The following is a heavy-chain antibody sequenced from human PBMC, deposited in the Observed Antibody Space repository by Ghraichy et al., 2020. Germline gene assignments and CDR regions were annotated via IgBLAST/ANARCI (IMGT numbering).Heavy chain of an antibody. Sequence: ETLSLTCTVSGDSFNSGTYFWGWIRQPPGKGVEWIGNVYYSGSTYYTPSLKSRVTISIDTSKNQFSLKLTSVTAADTAVYYCAKSGEGAPTFWGQGTMVIVSS. CDR3: AKSGEGAPTF. J-gene: IGHJ3*01. D-gene: IGHD1-26*01. CDR1: GDSFNSGTYF. CDR2: VYYSGST. V-gene: IGHV4-39*01.